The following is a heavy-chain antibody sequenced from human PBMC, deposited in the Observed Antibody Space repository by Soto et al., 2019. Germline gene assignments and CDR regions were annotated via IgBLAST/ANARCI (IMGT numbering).Heavy chain of an antibody. V-gene: IGHV1-69*04. Sequence: SVKVSCKASGDTFSTSTFTWVRQAPGQGLEWMGRTIPLLNVADYAQDFQGRVTITADKSTSTAYMELTSLTSKDTAVYYCARDSPIGSTYSGYDAIDSWGQGTLVTVPQ. J-gene: IGHJ4*02. CDR1: GDTFSTST. D-gene: IGHD5-12*01. CDR2: TIPLLNVA. CDR3: ARDSPIGSTYSGYDAIDS.